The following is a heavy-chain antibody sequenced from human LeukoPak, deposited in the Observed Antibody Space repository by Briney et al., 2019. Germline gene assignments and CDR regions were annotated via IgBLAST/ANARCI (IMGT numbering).Heavy chain of an antibody. D-gene: IGHD3-16*01. CDR3: AKDVEDRGPSPTDDY. CDR2: IGSITDGIT. CDR1: GFTFSRYS. J-gene: IGHJ4*02. V-gene: IGHV3-23*01. Sequence: GGSLRLSCAASGFTFSRYSMNWVRPAPGKGREWVSYIGSITDGITHYADSVKGRFTISRDNSKNTLYLQMNSLRAEDTAVYYCAKDVEDRGPSPTDDYWGQGTLVTVSS.